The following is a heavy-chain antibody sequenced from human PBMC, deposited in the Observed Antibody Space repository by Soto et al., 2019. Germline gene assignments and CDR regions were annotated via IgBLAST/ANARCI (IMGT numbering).Heavy chain of an antibody. V-gene: IGHV1-8*01. D-gene: IGHD2-2*01. CDR3: ARGRDIVVVPAPNWFDP. CDR1: GYTFTSYD. CDR2: MNPNSGNT. J-gene: IGHJ5*02. Sequence: VKVSCKASGYTFTSYDINWVRQATGQGLEWMGWMNPNSGNTGYAQKFQGRVTMTRNTSISTAYMELSSLRSEDTAVYYCARGRDIVVVPAPNWFDPWGQGTLVTVSS.